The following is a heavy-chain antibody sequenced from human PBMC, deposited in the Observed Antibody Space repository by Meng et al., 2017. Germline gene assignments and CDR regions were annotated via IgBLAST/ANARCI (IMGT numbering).Heavy chain of an antibody. D-gene: IGHD2-21*02. Sequence: GGSLRLSCAASGFTFSSYGMHWVRQAPGKGLERVAVRWNDGSNNYYTDSEKGRFTISRDNSKNTLYLQMNSLRAEDTAVYYCARDGGGCDVWDTGYNWFDPWGQGTLVTVSS. J-gene: IGHJ5*02. CDR2: RWNDGSNN. CDR3: ARDGGGCDVWDTGYNWFDP. V-gene: IGHV3-33*01. CDR1: GFTFSSYG.